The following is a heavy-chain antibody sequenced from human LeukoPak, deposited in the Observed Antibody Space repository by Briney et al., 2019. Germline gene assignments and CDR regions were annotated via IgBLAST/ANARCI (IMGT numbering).Heavy chain of an antibody. CDR2: INPNSGGT. CDR3: ARVRYDYGAKDFDY. J-gene: IGHJ4*02. V-gene: IGHV1-2*02. Sequence: ASVKVSCKASGYTFAGYYMHWVRQAPGQGLEWMGWINPNSGGTNYAQKFQGRVTMTSGTSISTVYMEVSRLRSDDTAVYYCARVRYDYGAKDFDYWGQGTLVTVSS. CDR1: GYTFAGYY. D-gene: IGHD4-23*01.